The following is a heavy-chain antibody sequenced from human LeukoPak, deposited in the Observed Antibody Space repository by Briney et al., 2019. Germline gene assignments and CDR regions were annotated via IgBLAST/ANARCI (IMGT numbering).Heavy chain of an antibody. Sequence: SETLSLTCTVSGGSISSYYWSWIRQPPGKGLEWIGYIHYSGSTNYNPSLRSRVTVSVDTSKNQISLRLSSVTAADTAVYYCASTLQWLAFDYWGQGTLVTVSS. V-gene: IGHV4-59*01. D-gene: IGHD6-19*01. CDR3: ASTLQWLAFDY. CDR1: GGSISSYY. J-gene: IGHJ4*02. CDR2: IHYSGST.